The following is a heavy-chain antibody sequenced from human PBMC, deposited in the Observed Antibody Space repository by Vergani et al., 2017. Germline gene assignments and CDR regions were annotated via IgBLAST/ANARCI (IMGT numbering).Heavy chain of an antibody. D-gene: IGHD3-10*01. CDR1: GYTFTSYG. V-gene: IGHV1-18*01. Sequence: QVQLVQSGAEVKKPGASVKVSCKASGYTFTSYGISWVRQAPGQGLEWMGWISAYNGNTNYAQKFQGRVTMTRDTSTSTVYMELSSLRSEDTAVYYCAREHYYGSGSYFVFFDYWGQGTLVTVSS. CDR3: AREHYYGSGSYFVFFDY. J-gene: IGHJ4*02. CDR2: ISAYNGNT.